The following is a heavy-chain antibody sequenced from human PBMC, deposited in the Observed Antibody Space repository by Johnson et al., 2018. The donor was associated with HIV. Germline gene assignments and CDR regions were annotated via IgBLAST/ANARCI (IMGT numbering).Heavy chain of an antibody. J-gene: IGHJ3*02. D-gene: IGHD1-26*01. CDR2: IPFDGSNK. V-gene: IGHV3-30*18. Sequence: QVQLVESGGGVVRPGGSLRLSCAASGFTFSSYGMHWVRRAPGKGLEWVAVIPFDGSNKYYADSVKGRFHISRDNSKNTLYLQMNSLRAEDTAVYYCAKSGFSGSYQGAYDIWGQGTMVTVSS. CDR1: GFTFSSYG. CDR3: AKSGFSGSYQGAYDI.